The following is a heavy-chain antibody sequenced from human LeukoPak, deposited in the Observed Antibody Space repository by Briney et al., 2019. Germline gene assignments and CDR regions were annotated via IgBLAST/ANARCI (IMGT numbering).Heavy chain of an antibody. CDR1: GGSFSGYY. V-gene: IGHV4-34*01. Sequence: SETLSLTCAVYGGSFSGYYWSWIRQPPGKGLEWIGEINHSGSTNYNPSLKSRVTISVDTSKNQFSLKLSSVTAADTAVYYCARSVGATEPPGFDLWGQGTPVTVSS. CDR2: INHSGST. D-gene: IGHD1-26*01. CDR3: ARSVGATEPPGFDL. J-gene: IGHJ5*02.